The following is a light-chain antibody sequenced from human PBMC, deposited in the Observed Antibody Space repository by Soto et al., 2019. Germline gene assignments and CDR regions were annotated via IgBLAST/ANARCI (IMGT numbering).Light chain of an antibody. CDR2: AAS. CDR1: QGISSY. J-gene: IGKJ2*02. CDR3: QQLNSYPRT. V-gene: IGKV1-9*01. Sequence: IQLTQSPSSLSASVGDRVTITCRASQGISSYLAWYQQKPGKAPKLLIYAASTLQSGVPSRFSGSGSGTEFTLTISSLQPEDFAAYYCQQLNSYPRTFGPWTKLEIK.